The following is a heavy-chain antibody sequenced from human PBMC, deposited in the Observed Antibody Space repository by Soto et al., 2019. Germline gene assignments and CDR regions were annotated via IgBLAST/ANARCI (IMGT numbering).Heavy chain of an antibody. V-gene: IGHV4-34*01. CDR2: INHSGST. J-gene: IGHJ4*02. D-gene: IGHD4-17*01. CDR1: GGSFSGYY. CDR3: ANLITGVYGDSNDY. Sequence: QVQLQQWGAGLLKPSETLSLTCAVYGGSFSGYYWSWIRQPPGKGLEWIGEINHSGSTNYNPSLKSRVTISVDTSKNQFSLKLSSVTAADTAVYYCANLITGVYGDSNDYWGQGTLVTVSS.